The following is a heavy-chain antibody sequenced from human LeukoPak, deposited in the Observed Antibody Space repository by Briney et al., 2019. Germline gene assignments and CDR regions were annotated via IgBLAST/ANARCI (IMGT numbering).Heavy chain of an antibody. CDR2: TSYDGSNK. V-gene: IGHV3-30*18. Sequence: GGSLRLSCAASGFTFSSYGMHWVRQAPGKGLEWVAVTSYDGSNKYYAASVKGRFTISRDNSKNTLYLQMNSLRAEDTAVYYCAKDPITMVRGVITHWGQGTLVTVSS. D-gene: IGHD3-10*01. CDR3: AKDPITMVRGVITH. CDR1: GFTFSSYG. J-gene: IGHJ4*02.